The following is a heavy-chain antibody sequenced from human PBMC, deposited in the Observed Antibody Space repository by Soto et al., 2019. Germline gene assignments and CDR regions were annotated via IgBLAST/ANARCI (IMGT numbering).Heavy chain of an antibody. J-gene: IGHJ5*02. D-gene: IGHD3-22*01. CDR3: ARVYYYDRSGVYSPLAS. CDR1: GGSVSSGSYY. V-gene: IGHV4-61*01. CDR2: IYYSGST. Sequence: PSETLSLTCTVSGGSVSSGSYYWSWIRQPPGKGLEWIGYIYYSGSTNYNPSLKSRVTISVDTSKNQFSLKLSSVTAADTAVYYCARVYYYDRSGVYSPLASWGQGTQVTVPS.